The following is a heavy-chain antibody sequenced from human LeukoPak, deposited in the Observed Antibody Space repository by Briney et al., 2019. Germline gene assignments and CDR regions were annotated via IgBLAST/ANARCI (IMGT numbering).Heavy chain of an antibody. CDR3: ARDLAYYYYMDV. CDR2: IYTSGST. Sequence: SETLSLTCTVSGGSISSSSYYWGWIRQPLGKGLEWIGRIYTSGSTNYNPSLKSRVTISVDTSKNQFSLKLSSVTAADTAVYYCARDLAYYYYMDVWGKGTTVTVSS. J-gene: IGHJ6*03. CDR1: GGSISSSSYY. V-gene: IGHV4-61*02.